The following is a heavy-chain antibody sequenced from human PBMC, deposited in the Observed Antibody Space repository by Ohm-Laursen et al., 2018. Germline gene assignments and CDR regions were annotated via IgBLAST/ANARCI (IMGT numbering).Heavy chain of an antibody. CDR3: ARGFSGWWGRIDY. V-gene: IGHV4-59*12. CDR2: IYYSGST. D-gene: IGHD6-19*01. CDR1: GGSISSYY. J-gene: IGHJ4*02. Sequence: SDTLSLTCSVSGGSISSYYWSWIRQPPGKGLEWIGYIYYSGSTNYNPSLKSRVTISVDTSKNQFSLKLGSVTAADTAVYYCARGFSGWWGRIDYWGQGNLVTVSS.